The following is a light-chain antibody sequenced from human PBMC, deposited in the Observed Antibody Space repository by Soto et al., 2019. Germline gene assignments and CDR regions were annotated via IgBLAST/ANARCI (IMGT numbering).Light chain of an antibody. V-gene: IGLV2-11*01. CDR2: DVT. Sequence: QSALTQPHSVSGSPGQSVTISCTGTSSDVGGYSYVSWYQQHPGKAPELIIYDVTERPSVVPDRFSGSKSGNTASLTISGLQPEDEADYYCCSYTGSYSYVFGIGTKLTVL. CDR1: SSDVGGYSY. J-gene: IGLJ1*01. CDR3: CSYTGSYSYV.